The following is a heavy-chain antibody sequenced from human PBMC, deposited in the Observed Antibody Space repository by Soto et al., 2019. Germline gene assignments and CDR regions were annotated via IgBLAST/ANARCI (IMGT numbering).Heavy chain of an antibody. CDR3: ARAKRDGYNAIDY. Sequence: GGSLRLSCAAARITVSSNYMSWVRQAPGKGLEWVSVIYSGGSTYYADSVKGRFTISRDNSKNTLYLQMNSLRAEDTAVYYCARAKRDGYNAIDYWGQGTLVTVSS. V-gene: IGHV3-53*01. CDR2: IYSGGST. D-gene: IGHD5-12*01. J-gene: IGHJ4*02. CDR1: RITVSSNY.